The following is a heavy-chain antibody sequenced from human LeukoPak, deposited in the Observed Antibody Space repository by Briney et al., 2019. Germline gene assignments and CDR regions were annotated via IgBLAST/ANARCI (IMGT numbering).Heavy chain of an antibody. D-gene: IGHD6-13*01. CDR1: GFTFSSYG. V-gene: IGHV3-30*18. Sequence: PGGSLRLSCAASGFTFSSYGMHWVRQAPGKGLEWVAVISYDGSNKYYADSVKGRFTISRDNSKNTLYLQMNSLRAEDTAVYYCAKDDTRAAAFDYWGQGTLVTVSS. J-gene: IGHJ4*02. CDR2: ISYDGSNK. CDR3: AKDDTRAAAFDY.